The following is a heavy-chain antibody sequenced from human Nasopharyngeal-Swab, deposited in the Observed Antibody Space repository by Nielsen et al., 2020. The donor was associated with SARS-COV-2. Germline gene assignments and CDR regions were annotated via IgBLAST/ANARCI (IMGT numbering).Heavy chain of an antibody. V-gene: IGHV4-31*02. CDR2: IYYSGST. CDR3: ASSAVVANINGWFDP. J-gene: IGHJ5*02. D-gene: IGHD5-12*01. Sequence: RQAPGKGLEWIGYIYYSGSTYYNPSLKSRVTISVDTSKNQLSLKLSSVTAADTAVYYCASSAVVANINGWFDPWGQGTLVTVSS.